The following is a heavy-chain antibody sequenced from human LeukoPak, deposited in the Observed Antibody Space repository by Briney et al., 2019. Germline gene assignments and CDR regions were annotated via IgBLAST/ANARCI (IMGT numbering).Heavy chain of an antibody. CDR2: INHSGST. D-gene: IGHD6-6*01. CDR3: AGFLVAACPGSDFDY. V-gene: IGHV4-34*01. J-gene: IGHJ4*02. Sequence: SETLSLTCAVYGGSFSGYYWSWIRQPPGKGLEWIGEINHSGSTNYNPSLKSRVTISVDTSKNQFSLKLSSVTAADTAVYYCAGFLVAACPGSDFDYWGQGTLVTVSS. CDR1: GGSFSGYY.